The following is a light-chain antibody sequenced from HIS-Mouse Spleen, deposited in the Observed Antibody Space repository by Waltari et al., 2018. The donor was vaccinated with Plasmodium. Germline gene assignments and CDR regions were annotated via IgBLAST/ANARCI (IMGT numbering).Light chain of an antibody. Sequence: SYELTQPSSVSVYPGQTARITCSGDVLANKYSRWFQQKPGQAPVLVIYKDSERPSGIPERFSGSSSGTTVTLTISGAQVEDEADYYCYSAADNNLVFGGGTKLTVL. J-gene: IGLJ3*02. CDR1: VLANKY. V-gene: IGLV3-27*01. CDR3: YSAADNNLV. CDR2: KDS.